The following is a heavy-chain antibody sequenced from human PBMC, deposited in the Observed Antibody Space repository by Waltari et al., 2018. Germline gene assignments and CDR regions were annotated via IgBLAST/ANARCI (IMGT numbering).Heavy chain of an antibody. CDR2: IYYSGST. D-gene: IGHD3-3*01. CDR3: ARENDFWSGYLDAFDI. J-gene: IGHJ3*02. CDR1: GGSIRSGGYY. V-gene: IGHV4-31*03. Sequence: QVQLQESGPGLVKPSQTLSLTCTVSGGSIRSGGYYWSWLRQHPGKGLEWIGYIYYSGSTYYNPSLKSRVTISVDTSKNQFSLKLSSVTAADTAVYYCARENDFWSGYLDAFDIWGQGTMVTVSS.